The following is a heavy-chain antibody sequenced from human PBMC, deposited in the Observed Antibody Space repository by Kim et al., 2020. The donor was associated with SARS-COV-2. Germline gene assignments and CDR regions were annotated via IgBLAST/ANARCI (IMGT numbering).Heavy chain of an antibody. V-gene: IGHV4-38-2*02. J-gene: IGHJ5*02. Sequence: SETLSLTCTVSGYSISSGYYWGWIRQPPGKGLEWIGSIYHSGSTYYNPSLKSRVTISVDTSKNQFSLKLSSVTAADTAVYYCARVLIRGVVVVAATQGGWFDPWGQGTLVTVSS. CDR2: IYHSGST. D-gene: IGHD2-15*01. CDR1: GYSISSGYY. CDR3: ARVLIRGVVVVAATQGGWFDP.